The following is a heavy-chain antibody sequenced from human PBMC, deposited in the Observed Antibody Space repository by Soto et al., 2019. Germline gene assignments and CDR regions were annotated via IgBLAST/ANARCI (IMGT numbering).Heavy chain of an antibody. D-gene: IGHD2-15*01. J-gene: IGHJ6*02. CDR3: ASSPLISPLKAYYYGMDV. V-gene: IGHV3-33*01. Sequence: GGSLRLSCAASGFTFSSYGMHWVRQAPGKGLEWVAVIWYDGSNKYYADSVKGRFTISRDNSKNTLCLQMNSLRAEDTAVYYCASSPLISPLKAYYYGMDVWGHGTTVTVSS. CDR2: IWYDGSNK. CDR1: GFTFSSYG.